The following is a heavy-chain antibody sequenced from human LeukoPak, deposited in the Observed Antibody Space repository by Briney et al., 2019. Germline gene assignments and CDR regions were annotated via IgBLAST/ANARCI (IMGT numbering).Heavy chain of an antibody. V-gene: IGHV1-69*05. D-gene: IGHD2-15*01. Sequence: SAKVSCKASGGTFSSYAISWVRQAPGQGLEWMGGIIPIFGTANYAQKFQGRVTITTDESTSTAYMELSSLRSEDTAVYYCARHVVVVATYNGAFDIWGQGTMVTVSS. CDR3: ARHVVVVATYNGAFDI. J-gene: IGHJ3*02. CDR2: IIPIFGTA. CDR1: GGTFSSYA.